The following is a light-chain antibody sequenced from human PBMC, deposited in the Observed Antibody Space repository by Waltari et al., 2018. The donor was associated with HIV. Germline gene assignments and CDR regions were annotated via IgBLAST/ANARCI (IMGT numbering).Light chain of an antibody. Sequence: IVMTQTPLSLSVTPGQPASISCKSSQSLLHSDGKTYWYWYLQKPGQSPQLLINEVSNRFSGVPDRVSGGGTGTDFSLKISRVEAEDVGIYYCLQSIQLPLTFGGGTKVEIK. V-gene: IGKV2D-29*02. CDR1: QSLLHSDGKTY. CDR3: LQSIQLPLT. CDR2: EVS. J-gene: IGKJ4*01.